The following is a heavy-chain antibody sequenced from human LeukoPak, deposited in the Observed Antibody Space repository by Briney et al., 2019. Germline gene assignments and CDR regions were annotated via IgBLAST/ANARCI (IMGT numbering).Heavy chain of an antibody. CDR1: GFTFSSYS. J-gene: IGHJ4*02. Sequence: GGSLRLSCAASGFTFSSYSMNWVRQAPGKGLEWVSYISSSSSTIYYADSVKGRFTISRDNAKNSLYLQMKSLRDEDTAVYYCAGPSRNFDYWGQGTLVTVSS. CDR3: AGPSRNFDY. V-gene: IGHV3-48*02. CDR2: ISSSSSTI.